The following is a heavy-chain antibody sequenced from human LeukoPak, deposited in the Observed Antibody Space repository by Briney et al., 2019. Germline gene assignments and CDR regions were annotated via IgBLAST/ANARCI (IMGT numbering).Heavy chain of an antibody. D-gene: IGHD5-18*01. J-gene: IGHJ4*02. V-gene: IGHV4-34*01. Sequence: SETLSLTCAVYGGSFSGYYWSWIRQPPGKGLEWIGEINHSGSTNYNPPLKSRVTISVDTSKNQFSLKLSSVTAADTAVYYCARGVYSWYYFDYWGQGTLVTVSS. CDR1: GGSFSGYY. CDR3: ARGVYSWYYFDY. CDR2: INHSGST.